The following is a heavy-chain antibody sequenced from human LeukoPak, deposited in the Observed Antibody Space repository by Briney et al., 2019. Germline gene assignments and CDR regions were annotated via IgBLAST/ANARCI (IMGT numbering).Heavy chain of an antibody. CDR2: ISSSGSTR. Sequence: GGSLRLSCAASGFTFSSYEMNWDGQGQGNGLEWVSYISSSGSTRDYADSVKGRLTISRDNAKNSLYLQMNSLRAEDTAVYYCAELGITMIGGVWGKGTTLTISS. J-gene: IGHJ6*04. CDR1: GFTFSSYE. D-gene: IGHD3-10*02. CDR3: AELGITMIGGV. V-gene: IGHV3-48*03.